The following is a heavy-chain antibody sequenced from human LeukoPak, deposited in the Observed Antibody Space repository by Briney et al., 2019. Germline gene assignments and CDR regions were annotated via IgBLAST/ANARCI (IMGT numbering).Heavy chain of an antibody. Sequence: KTSQTLSLSCTVSGGSISSGSYYRSWIRQPAGKGLDWIGRIYTSGSTDYNPFLKSRVTISVDTSKNQFSLKLSSVTAADTAVYYCARDPPASGWYFDLWGRGTLVTVSS. J-gene: IGHJ2*01. CDR3: ARDPPASGWYFDL. D-gene: IGHD6-25*01. V-gene: IGHV4-61*02. CDR2: IYTSGST. CDR1: GGSISSGSYY.